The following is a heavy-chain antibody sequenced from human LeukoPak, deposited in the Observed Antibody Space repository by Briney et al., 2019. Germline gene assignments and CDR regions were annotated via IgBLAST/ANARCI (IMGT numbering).Heavy chain of an antibody. V-gene: IGHV3-7*03. J-gene: IGHJ4*02. CDR3: VRNSPDGWD. Sequence: GGSLRLSCVASGVTLSNYAMSWVRQAPGMGLEWVANIKQDGSEKNYVDSAKGRFTISRDNAKNSLYLQMSSLRAEDTAVYYCVRNSPDGWDWGQGTLVTVSS. CDR1: GVTLSNYA. D-gene: IGHD1-26*01. CDR2: IKQDGSEK.